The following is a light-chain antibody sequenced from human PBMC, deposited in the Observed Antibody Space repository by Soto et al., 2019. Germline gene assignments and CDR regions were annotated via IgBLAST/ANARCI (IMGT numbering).Light chain of an antibody. CDR1: QDIGNY. J-gene: IGKJ2*01. CDR2: DAS. Sequence: DIQMTQSPSSLSASVGDSVTIACQANQDIGNYLNWYQQKPGKAPRLLIYDASNLEIGVPSRFSDSGSGTDFTFTISNLQPEDIATYYCQQYDTLPPYTFGQGTKVELK. V-gene: IGKV1-33*01. CDR3: QQYDTLPPYT.